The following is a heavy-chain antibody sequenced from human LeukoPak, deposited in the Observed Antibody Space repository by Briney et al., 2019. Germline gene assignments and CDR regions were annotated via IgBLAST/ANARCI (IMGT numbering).Heavy chain of an antibody. CDR2: IYYSGST. CDR3: ARHEVVVSDNWFDP. Sequence: SETLSLTCTVSGGSISSYYWGWIRQPPGKGLEWIGSIYYSGSTSYNPSLKSRVTISVDTSKNHFSLNLSSVTAADTAVYYCARHEVVVSDNWFDPWGQGT. D-gene: IGHD2-15*01. CDR1: GGSISSYY. V-gene: IGHV4-39*01. J-gene: IGHJ5*02.